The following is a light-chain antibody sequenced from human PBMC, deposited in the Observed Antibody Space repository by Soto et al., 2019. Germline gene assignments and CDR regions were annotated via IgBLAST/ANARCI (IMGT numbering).Light chain of an antibody. V-gene: IGKV1-33*01. CDR2: DAS. CDR1: QGITTS. CDR3: HQYHSLPYT. J-gene: IGKJ2*01. Sequence: DLQMTQSPSSLSASVGDRVTITCQASQGITTSLNWYQQKPGKAPKLLIFDASNLQTGVPSRFRGSALQTDFTFTISGLQPEDIATYYCHQYHSLPYTVGQGNKLEIK.